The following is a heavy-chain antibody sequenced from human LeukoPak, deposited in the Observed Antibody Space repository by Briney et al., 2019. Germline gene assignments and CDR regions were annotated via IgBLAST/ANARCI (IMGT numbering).Heavy chain of an antibody. Sequence: EASVKVSCKASGYSFTGYYMHWVRQAPGQGLEWMGWINPNSGGTNYAQKFQGRVTMTRDTSISTAYMELSRLRSDDTAVYYCARDLEDNYSNYGYWGQGTLVTVSS. D-gene: IGHD4-11*01. J-gene: IGHJ4*02. V-gene: IGHV1-2*02. CDR3: ARDLEDNYSNYGY. CDR1: GYSFTGYY. CDR2: INPNSGGT.